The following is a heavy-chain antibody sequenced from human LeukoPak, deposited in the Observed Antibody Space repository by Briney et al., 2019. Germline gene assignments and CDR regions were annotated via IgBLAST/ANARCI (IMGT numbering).Heavy chain of an antibody. CDR2: ISAYNGNT. D-gene: IGHD2-15*01. V-gene: IGHV1-18*01. J-gene: IGHJ4*02. CDR3: AREYCSGGSCYSGY. Sequence: ASVKVSCKASGYTFTSYGISWVRQAPGQGLEWMGWISAYNGNTNYAQKLQGRVTMTTDTSTSTAYMELRSLRSDDTAVYYWAREYCSGGSCYSGYWGQGTLVTVSS. CDR1: GYTFTSYG.